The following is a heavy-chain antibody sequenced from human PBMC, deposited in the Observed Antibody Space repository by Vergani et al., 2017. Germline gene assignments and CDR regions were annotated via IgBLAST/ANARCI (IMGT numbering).Heavy chain of an antibody. D-gene: IGHD3-3*01. CDR1: GGSISSSNW. J-gene: IGHJ6*03. V-gene: IGHV4-4*02. Sequence: QVQLQESGPGLVKPSGTLSLTCAVSGGSISSSNWWSWVRQPPGKGLEWIGEIYHSGSTNYNPSLKSRVTISVDTSKNQFSLKLSSVTAADTAVYYCAREVTIFGVVSKTFYMDVWGKRTTVTVSS. CDR3: AREVTIFGVVSKTFYMDV. CDR2: IYHSGST.